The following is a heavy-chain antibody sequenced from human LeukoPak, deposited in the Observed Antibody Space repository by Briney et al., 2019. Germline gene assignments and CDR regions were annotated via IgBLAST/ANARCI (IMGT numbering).Heavy chain of an antibody. J-gene: IGHJ5*02. V-gene: IGHV4-34*01. Sequence: KPSETLSLTCAVYGGSLSGYYWSWIRQPPGKGLEWIGEINHSGSTNYNPSLKSRVTISVDTSKNQFSLKLSFVTAADTAVCYCARDVNYYDSSGYPLPWGQGTLVTVSS. CDR3: ARDVNYYDSSGYPLP. CDR2: INHSGST. D-gene: IGHD3-22*01. CDR1: GGSLSGYY.